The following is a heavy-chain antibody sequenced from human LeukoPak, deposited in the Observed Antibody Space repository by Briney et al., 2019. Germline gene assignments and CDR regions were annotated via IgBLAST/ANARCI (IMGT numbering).Heavy chain of an antibody. CDR1: GGTFSSYA. CDR3: ARSTPADIVVVPAAIDYFDY. V-gene: IGHV1-69*05. CDR2: IIPIFGTA. Sequence: SVKVSCKASGGTFSSYAISWVRQAPGQGLEWMGGIIPIFGTANYAQKFQGRVTITTNESTSTAYMELSSLRSEDTAVYYCARSTPADIVVVPAAIDYFDYWGQGTLVTVSS. J-gene: IGHJ4*02. D-gene: IGHD2-2*02.